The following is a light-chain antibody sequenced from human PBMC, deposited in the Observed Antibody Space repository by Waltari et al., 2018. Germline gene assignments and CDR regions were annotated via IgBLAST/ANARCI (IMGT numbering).Light chain of an antibody. CDR3: SSYAGVNSHV. CDR1: SHAAGGYNS. J-gene: IGLJ1*01. V-gene: IGLV2-8*01. CDR2: DVS. Sequence: HSAPTPPPSASGSPGPPVTLPCTRTSHAAGGYNSVSWYQQNPGKAPKLMLYDVSMRPSGVPDRFSGSKSDNTASLTVSGLQAEDEADYYCSSYAGVNSHVFGTGTKVTVL.